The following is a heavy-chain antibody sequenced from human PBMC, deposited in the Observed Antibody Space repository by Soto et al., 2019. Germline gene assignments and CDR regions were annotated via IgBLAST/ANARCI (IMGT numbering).Heavy chain of an antibody. D-gene: IGHD2-2*01. CDR3: ARDSRPNLYYFDY. Sequence: EVQLVESGGGLVKPGGSLRLSCAASGFTFSSYSMNWVRQAPGKGLEWVSSISSSSSYIYYADSVKGRFTISRDNAKNSLYLQMNSLRAEDTAVYYCARDSRPNLYYFDYWGQGTLVTGSS. CDR2: ISSSSSYI. V-gene: IGHV3-21*01. J-gene: IGHJ4*02. CDR1: GFTFSSYS.